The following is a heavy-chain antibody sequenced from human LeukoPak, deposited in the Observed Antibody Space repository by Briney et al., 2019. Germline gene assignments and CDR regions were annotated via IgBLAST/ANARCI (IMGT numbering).Heavy chain of an antibody. J-gene: IGHJ4*02. CDR3: ARSIVGAIRGGDY. CDR2: ISSSSSYI. V-gene: IGHV3-21*01. D-gene: IGHD1-26*01. CDR1: GFTFSSYS. Sequence: GGSLRLSCAASGFTFSSYSMNWARQAPGKGLEWVSSISSSSSYIYYADSVKGRFTISRDNAKNSLYLQMNSLRAEDTAVYYCARSIVGAIRGGDYWGQGTLVTVSS.